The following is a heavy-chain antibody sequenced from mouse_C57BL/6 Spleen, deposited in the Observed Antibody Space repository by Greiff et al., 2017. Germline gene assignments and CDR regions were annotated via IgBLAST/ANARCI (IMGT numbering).Heavy chain of an antibody. Sequence: EVQGVESGGGLVKPGGSLKLSCAASGFTFSDYGMHWVRQAPEKGLEWVAYISSGSSTIYYADTVKGRFTISRDNAKNTLFLQMTSPRSEDTAMYYCARPGGYDVYAMDYWGQGTSVTVSS. V-gene: IGHV5-17*01. D-gene: IGHD2-2*01. CDR2: ISSGSSTI. J-gene: IGHJ4*01. CDR1: GFTFSDYG. CDR3: ARPGGYDVYAMDY.